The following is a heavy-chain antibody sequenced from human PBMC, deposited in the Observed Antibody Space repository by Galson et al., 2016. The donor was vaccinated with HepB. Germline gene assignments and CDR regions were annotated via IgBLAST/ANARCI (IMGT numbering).Heavy chain of an antibody. CDR2: ISSSGGST. CDR1: GFTFSSYA. J-gene: IGHJ4*02. D-gene: IGHD3-9*01. Sequence: SLRLSCAASGFTFSSYAMSWVRQAPGKGLEWVSAISSSGGSTFYADSVKGRFTISRDNSKNTLYLQVNSLRAEDTAVYYCAKERTYFDWLLYFDYWGQGALVTVSS. CDR3: AKERTYFDWLLYFDY. V-gene: IGHV3-23*01.